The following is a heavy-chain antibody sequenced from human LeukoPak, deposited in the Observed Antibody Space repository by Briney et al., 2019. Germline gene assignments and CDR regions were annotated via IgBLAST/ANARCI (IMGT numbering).Heavy chain of an antibody. CDR1: GLTVSTNY. J-gene: IGHJ4*02. CDR3: ARDLDYFDSSGSHRRRNYFDY. D-gene: IGHD3-22*01. CDR2: IHSDGST. V-gene: IGHV3-53*01. Sequence: SGGSLRLSCAASGLTVSTNYMTWARQAPGKGLEWVSIIHSDGSTYYADSVKGRFTISRDNYKNTLYLQMNSLRGEDTAMYYCARDLDYFDSSGSHRRRNYFDYWGQGTLVTVSS.